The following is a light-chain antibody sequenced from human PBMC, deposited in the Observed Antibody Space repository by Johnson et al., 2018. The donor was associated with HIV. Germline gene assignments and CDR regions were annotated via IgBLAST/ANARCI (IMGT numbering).Light chain of an antibody. J-gene: IGLJ1*01. CDR1: YSNTGSNY. V-gene: IGLV1-51*01. CDR2: DNN. Sequence: QSVLTQPPSVSAAPGQEVTISCSGSYSNTGSNYVSWYQQLPGTAPKLLIYDNNKRPSGIPDRFSGSKSGPSATLGITGLQTGDEADYYCGTWDSRLSAGHVFGTGTKVTVL. CDR3: GTWDSRLSAGHV.